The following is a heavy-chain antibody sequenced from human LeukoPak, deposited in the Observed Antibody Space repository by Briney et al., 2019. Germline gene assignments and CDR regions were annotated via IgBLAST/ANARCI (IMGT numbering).Heavy chain of an antibody. D-gene: IGHD3-16*01. CDR2: MYTGGTT. Sequence: PWGSLRLSCAASGFTVSGTHMSWVPQAPGKGLEWVSAMYTGGTTYYADSVQGRFTISRDNSKNTLYLQMNSLRAEDTAVYYCAKDEATSGGGLASWGQGTLVTVSS. J-gene: IGHJ4*02. V-gene: IGHV3-53*01. CDR1: GFTVSGTH. CDR3: AKDEATSGGGLAS.